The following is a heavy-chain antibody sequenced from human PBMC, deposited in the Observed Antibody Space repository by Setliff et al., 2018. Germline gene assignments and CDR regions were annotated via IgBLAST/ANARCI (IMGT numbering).Heavy chain of an antibody. CDR2: FHTYGSP. V-gene: IGHV4-4*08. CDR1: GGSISGYY. Sequence: SETLSLTCKVSGGSISGYYLTWIRQPPGKGLEWIGYFHTYGSPHYNPSLRSRVTISVDTSKNQFSLKLNSATAADTAVYYCASGGYNYGALDYWGQGALVTVSS. J-gene: IGHJ4*02. D-gene: IGHD5-18*01. CDR3: ASGGYNYGALDY.